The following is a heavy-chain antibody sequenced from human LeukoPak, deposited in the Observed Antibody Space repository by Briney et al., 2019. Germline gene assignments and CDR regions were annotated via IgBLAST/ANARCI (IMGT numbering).Heavy chain of an antibody. J-gene: IGHJ6*02. V-gene: IGHV3-33*01. CDR3: ARDLVSNYEDSGYYYYGMDV. Sequence: GGSLRLSCAASGFTFSSYGMHWVRQAPGKGLEWVAVIWYDGSNKYYADSVKGRFTISRDNSKNTLYLQMNSLRAEDTAAYYCARDLVSNYEDSGYYYYGMDVWGQGTTVTVSS. D-gene: IGHD4-11*01. CDR1: GFTFSSYG. CDR2: IWYDGSNK.